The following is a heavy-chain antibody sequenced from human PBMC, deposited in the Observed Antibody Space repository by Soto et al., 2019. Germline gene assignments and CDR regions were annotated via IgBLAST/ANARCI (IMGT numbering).Heavy chain of an antibody. CDR2: INPNSGGT. D-gene: IGHD6-13*01. CDR3: ARDPVAAADEYYYGMDV. CDR1: GYTFTGYY. J-gene: IGHJ6*02. Sequence: GASVKVSCKASGYTFTGYYMRWVRQDPGQGLEWMGWINPNSGGTNYAQKFQGWVTMTRDTSISTAYMELSRLRSDDTAVYYCARDPVAAADEYYYGMDVWGQGTTVTVSS. V-gene: IGHV1-2*04.